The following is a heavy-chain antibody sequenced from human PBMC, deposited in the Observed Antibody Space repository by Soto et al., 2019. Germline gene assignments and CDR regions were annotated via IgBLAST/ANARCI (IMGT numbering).Heavy chain of an antibody. D-gene: IGHD3-9*01. CDR1: GGSISSYY. J-gene: IGHJ4*02. Sequence: PSETLSLTCTVSGGSISSYYWSWIRQPPGKGLEWIGYIYYSGSTNYNPSLKSRVTISVDTSKNQFSLKLSSVTAADTAVYYCARHGGDYDILTGYYQYYFDYWGQGTLVTVSS. V-gene: IGHV4-59*08. CDR3: ARHGGDYDILTGYYQYYFDY. CDR2: IYYSGST.